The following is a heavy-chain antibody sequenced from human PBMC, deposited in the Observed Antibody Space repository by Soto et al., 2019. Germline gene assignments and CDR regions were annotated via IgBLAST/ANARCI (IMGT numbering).Heavy chain of an antibody. Sequence: SETLSLTCAVSGGSISSSNWWSWVRQPPGKGLEWIGEIYHSGSTNYNPSLKSRVTISVDKSKNQFSLKLSSVTAADTAVYYCARDPSKDSSGWYGYYFDYWGQGTLVTVSS. J-gene: IGHJ4*02. CDR2: IYHSGST. V-gene: IGHV4-4*02. D-gene: IGHD6-19*01. CDR3: ARDPSKDSSGWYGYYFDY. CDR1: GGSISSSNW.